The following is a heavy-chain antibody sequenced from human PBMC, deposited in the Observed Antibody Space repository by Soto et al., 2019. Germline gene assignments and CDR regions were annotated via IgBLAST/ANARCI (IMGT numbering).Heavy chain of an antibody. CDR1: GGSVSSGRYY. Sequence: QVQLQESGPGLVQPSETLSLTCTVSGGSVSSGRYYWSWIRQPPGKGLEWVGYIYYSGSTNYNPSFKSRVIIAVDASNIQFSLKLSSVTAADTAVYYFASEYSSSSCRLDAFDIWGQGTMVTVSS. CDR3: ASEYSSSSCRLDAFDI. D-gene: IGHD6-6*01. J-gene: IGHJ3*02. CDR2: IYYSGST. V-gene: IGHV4-61*01.